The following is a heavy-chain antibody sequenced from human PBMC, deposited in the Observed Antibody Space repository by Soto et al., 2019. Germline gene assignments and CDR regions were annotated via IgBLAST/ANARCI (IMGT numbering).Heavy chain of an antibody. CDR1: GFTFTTYG. J-gene: IGHJ4*02. CDR2: ISYDGSNK. Sequence: PGGSLRLSCAASGFTFTTYGMNWVRQAPGKGLEWVAVISYDGSNKLYADSVRGRFAISRDNSKNTLYLQMDSLRPEDTAVYYCAKDRGYCSSPICPGIPAFDYWGQGAPVTVSS. V-gene: IGHV3-30*18. CDR3: AKDRGYCSSPICPGIPAFDY. D-gene: IGHD2-2*01.